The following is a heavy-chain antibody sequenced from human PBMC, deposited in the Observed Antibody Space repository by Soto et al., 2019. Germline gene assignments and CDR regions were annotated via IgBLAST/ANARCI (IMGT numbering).Heavy chain of an antibody. Sequence: PSETLSLTCTVSGGSISGGSNYWGWIRQPPGKGLEWIGSIYYSGSTYYNPSLRSRVTISVDTSKNQFSLKLSSVTAADTAVFYCARHYSSGSRNWFDPWGQGTLVTVSS. CDR3: ARHYSSGSRNWFDP. CDR1: GGSISGGSNY. V-gene: IGHV4-39*01. CDR2: IYYSGST. D-gene: IGHD6-19*01. J-gene: IGHJ5*02.